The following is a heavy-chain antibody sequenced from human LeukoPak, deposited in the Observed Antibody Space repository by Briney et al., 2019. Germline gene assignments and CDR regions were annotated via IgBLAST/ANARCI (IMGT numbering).Heavy chain of an antibody. D-gene: IGHD3-22*01. J-gene: IGHJ4*02. CDR1: GDSISIYNYF. CDR2: IYYRGNT. V-gene: IGHV4-39*01. CDR3: ARASSGYYWDFDY. Sequence: SETLSLTCTVSGDSISIYNYFWGWIRQPPGKGLEWVGSIYYRGNTYYNPSLKSRVTLSADTSKNQFSLKVTSVTAADTAVYYCARASSGYYWDFDYWGQGALVTVSS.